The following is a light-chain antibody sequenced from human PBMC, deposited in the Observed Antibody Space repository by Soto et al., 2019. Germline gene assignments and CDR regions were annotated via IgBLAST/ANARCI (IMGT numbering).Light chain of an antibody. CDR2: WSD. J-gene: IGLJ2*01. V-gene: IGLV1-47*01. CDR1: TSNIGSNY. CDR3: AAWDDNLSAVV. Sequence: QSVLTQPPSASGTPGQRVTISCSGRTSNIGSNYVYWYQQLPGTAPKLLIYWSDQRPSGVPDRFSGSKSGTSASLVISGLRSEDEADYYCAAWDDNLSAVVFGGGTKVTVL.